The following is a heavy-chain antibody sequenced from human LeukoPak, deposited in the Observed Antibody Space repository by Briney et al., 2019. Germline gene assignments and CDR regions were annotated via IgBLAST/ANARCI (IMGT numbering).Heavy chain of an antibody. Sequence: ESGPTLVKPTQTLTLTCTFSGFSLSTSGVGVGWIRQPPGKALEWLALIYWDDDKRYSPSLKSRLTITKDTSKNQVVLTMTNMDPGDTATYYCARDRAQTYYDSSGGFDPGGQGTLVTVSS. CDR3: ARDRAQTYYDSSGGFDP. V-gene: IGHV2-5*02. J-gene: IGHJ5*02. CDR1: GFSLSTSGVG. CDR2: IYWDDDK. D-gene: IGHD3-22*01.